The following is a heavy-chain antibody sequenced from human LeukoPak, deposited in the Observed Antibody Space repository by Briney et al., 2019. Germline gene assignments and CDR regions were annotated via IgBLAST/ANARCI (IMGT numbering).Heavy chain of an antibody. V-gene: IGHV3-33*01. CDR1: GFTFSNYG. Sequence: GRSLRLSCAASGFTFSNYGMHWARQAPGKGLEWVAVIWYDGSNKYYADSVKGRFTISRDNSKNTLYLQMNSLRAEDTAVYYCARDSSGYLDYWGQGTLVTVSS. CDR3: ARDSSGYLDY. J-gene: IGHJ4*02. D-gene: IGHD3-22*01. CDR2: IWYDGSNK.